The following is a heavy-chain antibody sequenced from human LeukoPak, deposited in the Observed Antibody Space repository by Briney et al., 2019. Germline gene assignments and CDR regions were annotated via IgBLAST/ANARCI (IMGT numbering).Heavy chain of an antibody. D-gene: IGHD3-3*01. Sequence: GGSLRLSCAASGFTVSSNYMSWVRQAPGKGLEWVSVIYSGGSTYYADSVKGRFTISRDNSKNTLYLQMNSLRAEDTAVYYCARVLYDFWSGHKPYYYYYGMDVWGQGTTVTVSS. J-gene: IGHJ6*02. CDR2: IYSGGST. V-gene: IGHV3-66*01. CDR1: GFTVSSNY. CDR3: ARVLYDFWSGHKPYYYYYGMDV.